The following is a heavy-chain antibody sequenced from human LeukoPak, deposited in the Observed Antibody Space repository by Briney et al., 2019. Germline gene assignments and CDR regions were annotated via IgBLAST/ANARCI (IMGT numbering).Heavy chain of an antibody. CDR2: ISGSGGST. Sequence: GGSLRLSCAASGFTFSSYAMSWVRQAPGKGLEWVSAISGSGGSTYYADSVKGRFTISRDNSKNTLYLQMNSLRAEDTAVYYCARDPYYDFWSGYYRLYYMDVWGKGTTVTVSS. J-gene: IGHJ6*03. CDR1: GFTFSSYA. V-gene: IGHV3-23*01. D-gene: IGHD3-3*01. CDR3: ARDPYYDFWSGYYRLYYMDV.